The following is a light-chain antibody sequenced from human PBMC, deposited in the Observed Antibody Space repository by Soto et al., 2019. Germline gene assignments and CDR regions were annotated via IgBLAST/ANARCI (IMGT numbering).Light chain of an antibody. Sequence: QSVLTQPASVSGSPGQSITISCTGTSSDVGSYNLVSWYQQHPGKAPKLMIYEGSKRPSGVSNRFSGYKSGNTASLTISGLQAEGEADYYCCSYAGSSTLVFGGGTKLTVL. V-gene: IGLV2-23*01. CDR1: SSDVGSYNL. J-gene: IGLJ2*01. CDR2: EGS. CDR3: CSYAGSSTLV.